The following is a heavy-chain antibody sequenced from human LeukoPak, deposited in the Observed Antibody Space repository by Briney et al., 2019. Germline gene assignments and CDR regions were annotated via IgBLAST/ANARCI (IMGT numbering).Heavy chain of an antibody. D-gene: IGHD1-26*01. V-gene: IGHV4-39*01. CDR1: GASVSGSPYN. Sequence: SETLSLTCTVSGASVSGSPYNWGWIRQPPGKGLEWIGSIYSSGSTYYNASLQSRVTISIETSKNQISLRLNSVTAADTAIYYCAKSGGYGLTDYWGQGTLVTVSS. J-gene: IGHJ4*02. CDR2: IYSSGST. CDR3: AKSGGYGLTDY.